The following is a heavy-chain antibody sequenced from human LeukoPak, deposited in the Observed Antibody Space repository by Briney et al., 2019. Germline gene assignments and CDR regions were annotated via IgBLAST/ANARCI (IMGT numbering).Heavy chain of an antibody. CDR3: ARLPTITFFDY. CDR1: IDSFSNYH. V-gene: IGHV4-34*01. CDR2: VNESGGT. Sequence: SETLSLTCAVYIDSFSNYHWNWIRQTPGKGMEWIGEVNESGGTNIRPSLRSRIILSVDTSKNQFSLKLISVTAADTAVYYCARLPTITFFDYWGQGTLVTVSS. D-gene: IGHD5-12*01. J-gene: IGHJ4*02.